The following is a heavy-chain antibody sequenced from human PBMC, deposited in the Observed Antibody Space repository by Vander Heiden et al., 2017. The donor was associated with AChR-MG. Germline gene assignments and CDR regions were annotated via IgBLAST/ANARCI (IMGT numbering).Heavy chain of an antibody. J-gene: IGHJ2*01. D-gene: IGHD6-6*01. CDR2: ISGSGGST. CDR1: GFTFSSDA. V-gene: IGHV3-23*01. Sequence: EVQLLESGGGLVQPGGSLRLSCAASGFTFSSDAMSWVRQAPGTGLEGVAAISGSGGSTYYADSVKGRFTIARDNSKNTLYLQMNSLRAEDTAVYYCAKDRSSSKYHWYFDLWGRGTLVTVSS. CDR3: AKDRSSSKYHWYFDL.